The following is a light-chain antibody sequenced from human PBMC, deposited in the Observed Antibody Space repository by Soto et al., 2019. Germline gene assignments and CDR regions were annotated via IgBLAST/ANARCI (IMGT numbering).Light chain of an antibody. V-gene: IGKV3-20*01. Sequence: IVLTQSPGTLSLSPGERATLSCRASQSVGHNYLAWYQQKPGQAPRLLIYGASNRATGIPDRFSGSGSGTDFTLTISRLEPEDFAVYYCPQYGSSPGTFGQGTKVDVK. CDR3: PQYGSSPGT. CDR2: GAS. J-gene: IGKJ1*01. CDR1: QSVGHNY.